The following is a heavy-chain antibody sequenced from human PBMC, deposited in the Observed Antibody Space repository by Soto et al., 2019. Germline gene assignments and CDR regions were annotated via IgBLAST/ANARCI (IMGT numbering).Heavy chain of an antibody. V-gene: IGHV4-31*03. D-gene: IGHD5-12*01. J-gene: IGHJ5*02. CDR1: GGSISSGGYY. CDR3: ARGRHGYRPAYNWFDP. Sequence: SETLSLTCTVSGGSISSGGYYWSWIRQHPGKGLEWIGYIYYSGSTYYNPSLKSRVTISVDTSKNQFSLRLSSVTAVDTAVYYCARGRHGYRPAYNWFDPWGQGTLVTVSS. CDR2: IYYSGST.